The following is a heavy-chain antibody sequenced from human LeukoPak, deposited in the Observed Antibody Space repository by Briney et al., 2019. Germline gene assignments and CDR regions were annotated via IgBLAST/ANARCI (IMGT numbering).Heavy chain of an antibody. CDR2: IYYSGST. CDR1: GGSISSSNW. CDR3: ARDRIIVDDSSGYYDAFDI. V-gene: IGHV4-4*02. J-gene: IGHJ3*02. Sequence: SETLSLTCAVSGGSISSSNWWSWVRQPPGKGLEWIGYIYYSGSTYYNPSLKSRVTISVDTSKNQFSLKLSSVTAADTAVYYCARDRIIVDDSSGYYDAFDIWGQGTMVTVSS. D-gene: IGHD3-22*01.